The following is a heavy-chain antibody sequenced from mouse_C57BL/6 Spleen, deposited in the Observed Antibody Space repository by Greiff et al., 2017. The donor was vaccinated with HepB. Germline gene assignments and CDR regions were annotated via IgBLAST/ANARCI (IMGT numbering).Heavy chain of an antibody. CDR1: GYAFTNYL. V-gene: IGHV1-54*01. J-gene: IGHJ3*01. CDR3: ARSPYSNYLSWFAY. Sequence: QVQLQQSGAELVRPGTSVKVSCKASGYAFTNYLIEWVKQRPGQGLEWIGVINPGSGGTNYNEKFKGKATLTADKSSSTAYVQLSSLTSEDSAVYFCARSPYSNYLSWFAYWGQGTLVTVSA. D-gene: IGHD2-5*01. CDR2: INPGSGGT.